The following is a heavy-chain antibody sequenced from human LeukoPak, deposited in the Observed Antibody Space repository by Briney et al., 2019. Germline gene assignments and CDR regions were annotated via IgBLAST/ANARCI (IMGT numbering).Heavy chain of an antibody. J-gene: IGHJ5*02. CDR1: GYTFTSYG. Sequence: GASVKVSCKASGYTFTSYGISWVRQAPGQGLEWMGWISAYNGNTNYAQKLQGRVTMTEDTSTDTAYMELSSLRSEDTAVYYCAAVILLYLGELSNWFDPWGQGTLVTVSS. CDR2: ISAYNGNT. CDR3: AAVILLYLGELSNWFDP. D-gene: IGHD3-10*01. V-gene: IGHV1-18*01.